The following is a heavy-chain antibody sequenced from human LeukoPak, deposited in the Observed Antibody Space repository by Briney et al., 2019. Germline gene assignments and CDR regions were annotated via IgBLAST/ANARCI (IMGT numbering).Heavy chain of an antibody. CDR2: INWNVGTT. CDR1: GFAFDDHG. J-gene: IGHJ4*02. D-gene: IGHD2-2*01. V-gene: IGHV3-20*04. CDR3: ARAPITSPFYFDY. Sequence: GGSLRLSCTTSGFAFDDHGMSWVRQVPGKWLQWVSGINWNVGTTGYADPLRGRFTISRDNAKNSLYLQMDSLRAEDAALYYCARAPITSPFYFDYWGQGTLVTVSS.